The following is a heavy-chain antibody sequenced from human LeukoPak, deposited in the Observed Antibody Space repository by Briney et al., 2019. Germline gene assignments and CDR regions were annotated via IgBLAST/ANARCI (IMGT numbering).Heavy chain of an antibody. Sequence: PSETLSLTCTVSGGSISIYYWSWIRQPPGKGLEWIGYIYYTGSTKYNPSLKSRVTISVDTSKNQFSLKLSSVTAADTAVYYCARHSSSWSPFDPWGQGTLVTVSS. V-gene: IGHV4-59*08. CDR1: GGSISIYY. J-gene: IGHJ5*02. CDR3: ARHSSSWSPFDP. CDR2: IYYTGST. D-gene: IGHD6-13*01.